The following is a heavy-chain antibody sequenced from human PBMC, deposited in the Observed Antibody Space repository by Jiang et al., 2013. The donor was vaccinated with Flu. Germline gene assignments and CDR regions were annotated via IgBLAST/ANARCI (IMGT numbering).Heavy chain of an antibody. CDR3: ARDKGNYYFDTSGYNYFDY. D-gene: IGHD3-22*01. CDR1: GGSIIGSSYY. Sequence: GPGLVKPSETLSLTCTVSGGSIIGSSYYWGWVRQPPGKGLEWMGDFYYSKSTYYNPSLKSRVTISVDTSKNQFSLKLSSVIAADTAVYYCARDKGNYYFDTSGYNYFDYWGQGTLVTVSS. J-gene: IGHJ4*02. V-gene: IGHV4-39*07. CDR2: FYYSKST.